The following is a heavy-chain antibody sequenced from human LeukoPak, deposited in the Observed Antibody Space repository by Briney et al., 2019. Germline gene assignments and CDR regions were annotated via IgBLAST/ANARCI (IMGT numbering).Heavy chain of an antibody. CDR2: IYYSGST. V-gene: IGHV4-59*01. CDR3: ARVVPANNRFDP. D-gene: IGHD2-2*01. J-gene: IGHJ5*02. Sequence: SETLSLTCTVSGGSISSYYWSWIRQPPGKGLEWIGYIYYSGSTNYNPSLKSRVTISVDTSKNQFSLKLSSVTAADTAVYYCARVVPANNRFDPWGQGTLVTVSS. CDR1: GGSISSYY.